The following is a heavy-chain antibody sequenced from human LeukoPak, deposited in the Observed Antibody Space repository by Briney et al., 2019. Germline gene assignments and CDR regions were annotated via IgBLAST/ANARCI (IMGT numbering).Heavy chain of an antibody. D-gene: IGHD3-10*01. J-gene: IGHJ4*02. CDR3: AKEGITMVRGVIVHFDY. Sequence: GGSLRLSCAASGFTFSSYGMHWVRQAPGKGLEWVAVISYDGSNKYYADSVKGRFTISRDNSKNTLYLQMNSLRAEDTAVYYCAKEGITMVRGVIVHFDYWGQGTLVTVSS. CDR2: ISYDGSNK. CDR1: GFTFSSYG. V-gene: IGHV3-30*18.